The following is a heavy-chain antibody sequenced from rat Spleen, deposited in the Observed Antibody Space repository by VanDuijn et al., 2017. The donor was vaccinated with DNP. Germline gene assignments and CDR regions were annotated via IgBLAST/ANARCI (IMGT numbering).Heavy chain of an antibody. CDR2: IIYEGSST. CDR1: GFTFSDYY. Sequence: EVQLVESGGGSVQPGRSLRLSCAASGFTFSDYYMAWVRQAPKKGLEWVASIIYEGSSTYYGDSVKGRFTISRDDAKSCLYLQMNSLKSEDTATYYCARGSTSIYWYFDFWGPGTMVTVSS. D-gene: IGHD3-1*01. CDR3: ARGSTSIYWYFDF. V-gene: IGHV5-22*01. J-gene: IGHJ1*01.